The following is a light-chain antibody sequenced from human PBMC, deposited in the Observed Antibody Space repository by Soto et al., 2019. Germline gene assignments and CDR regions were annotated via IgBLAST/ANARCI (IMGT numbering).Light chain of an antibody. CDR3: QQYGSSGT. J-gene: IGKJ1*01. CDR2: DAS. CDR1: QTITNNY. V-gene: IGKV3-20*01. Sequence: EIVLTHSAGTLSLSPGERATLSCRASQTITNNYLAWYQQKPGQAPRLVISDASSRATGIPDRFSASGSGTDFTLTISRLEPEDFAVYYCQQYGSSGTFGQGTKVDIK.